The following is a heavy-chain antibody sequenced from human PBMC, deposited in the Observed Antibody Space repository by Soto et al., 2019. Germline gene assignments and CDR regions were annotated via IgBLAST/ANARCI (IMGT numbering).Heavy chain of an antibody. Sequence: QVQLQESGPGLVKPSETLSLTCSVSGGSISNYYWSWIRQPPGKGLEWIGYIYYSGSTNYNPSLKSRVTISVDTSKNESSLKLRSVAAADTAVYYCARARERRLDYYGMDVWGQGTTVTVSS. D-gene: IGHD1-1*01. CDR2: IYYSGST. V-gene: IGHV4-59*01. J-gene: IGHJ6*02. CDR3: ARARERRLDYYGMDV. CDR1: GGSISNYY.